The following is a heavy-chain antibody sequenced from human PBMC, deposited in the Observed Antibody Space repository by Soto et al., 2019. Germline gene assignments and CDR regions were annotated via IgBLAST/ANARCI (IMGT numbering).Heavy chain of an antibody. D-gene: IGHD3-3*01. Sequence: SGPTLVNPTQTLTLTCTFSVFSLSTRGVGVGWIRQPPGKALEWLALIYWNDDKRYSPSLKSRLTITKDTSKNQVVLTMTNMDPVDTATYYCAHSDYDFRPLDYWGQGTLVTVSS. J-gene: IGHJ4*02. CDR1: VFSLSTRGVG. CDR3: AHSDYDFRPLDY. CDR2: IYWNDDK. V-gene: IGHV2-5*01.